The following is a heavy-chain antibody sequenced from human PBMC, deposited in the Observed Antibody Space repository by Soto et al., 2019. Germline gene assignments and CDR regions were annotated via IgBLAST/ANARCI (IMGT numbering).Heavy chain of an antibody. V-gene: IGHV3-53*04. J-gene: IGHJ6*03. Sequence: GGSLRLSCAASGFTVSSNYMSWVRQAPGKGLEWVSVIYSGGSTYYEDSVKGRFTISRHNSKNTLYFQMNSLRAEDTAVYYCARERDYHTAMADRGVIYYYYYMDVWGKGTTVTVSS. CDR2: IYSGGST. D-gene: IGHD5-18*01. CDR3: ARERDYHTAMADRGVIYYYYYMDV. CDR1: GFTVSSNY.